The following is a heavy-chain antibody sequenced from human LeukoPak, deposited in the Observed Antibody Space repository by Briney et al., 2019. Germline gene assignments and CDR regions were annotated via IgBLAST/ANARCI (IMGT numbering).Heavy chain of an antibody. J-gene: IGHJ5*02. V-gene: IGHV4-39*01. CDR2: IYYSGST. Sequence: KPSETLSLTCTVSGGSITSSNYYWSWIRQPPGKGLEWIGSIYYSGSTYYNPSLKSRVTISVDTSKNQFSLKLSSVTAADTAVYYCARHGGYDRSGYWFDPWGQGTLVTVSS. CDR3: ARHGGYDRSGYWFDP. D-gene: IGHD3-22*01. CDR1: GGSITSSNYY.